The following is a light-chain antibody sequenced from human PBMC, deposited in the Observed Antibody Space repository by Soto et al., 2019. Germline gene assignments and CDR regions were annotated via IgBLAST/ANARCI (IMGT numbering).Light chain of an antibody. CDR3: QQYNSYTWT. CDR2: DAS. J-gene: IGKJ1*01. CDR1: QSISSW. V-gene: IGKV1-5*01. Sequence: DIQMTQSPSTLSASVGDRVTITCRASQSISSWLAWYQQKPGKAPKILIYDASSLESGVPSRFSGSGSGTEFTLTISSLQPDEFATYYCQQYNSYTWTFGQGTKVEIK.